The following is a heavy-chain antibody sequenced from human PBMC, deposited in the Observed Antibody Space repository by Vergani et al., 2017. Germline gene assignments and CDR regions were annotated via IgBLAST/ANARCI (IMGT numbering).Heavy chain of an antibody. J-gene: IGHJ4*02. CDR3: ARAAYCSSTSCRRDFDY. Sequence: QVQLQESGPGLVKPSETLSLTCTVSGGSISSYYWSWIRQPPGKGLEWIGEINHSGSTNYNPSLKSRVTISVDTSKNQFSLKLSSVTAADTAVYYCARAAYCSSTSCRRDFDYWGQGTLVTVSS. CDR2: INHSGST. D-gene: IGHD2-2*01. CDR1: GGSISSYY. V-gene: IGHV4-59*12.